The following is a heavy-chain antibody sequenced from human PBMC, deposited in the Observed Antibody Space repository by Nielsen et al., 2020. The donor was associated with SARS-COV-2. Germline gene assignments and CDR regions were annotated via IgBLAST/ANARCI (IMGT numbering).Heavy chain of an antibody. CDR1: GFTFSAYA. CDR2: VSGDVAHTT. J-gene: IGHJ4*02. V-gene: IGHV3-23*01. CDR3: ARGSGYYYFDY. Sequence: GESLKISCAASGFTFSAYAMIWVRQAAGKGLEWVSAVSGDVAHTTYYADSVKGRFTISRDNSKNTLYLQMNSLRAEDTALYYCARGSGYYYFDYWGQGMLVTVSS. D-gene: IGHD5-18*01.